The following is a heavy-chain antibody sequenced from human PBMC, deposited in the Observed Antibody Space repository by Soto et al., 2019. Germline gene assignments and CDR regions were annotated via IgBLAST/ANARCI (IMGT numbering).Heavy chain of an antibody. V-gene: IGHV1-18*01. CDR2: ISGYTGDT. J-gene: IGHJ5*02. Sequence: GASVKVSCKASGYTFTSYGISWVRQAPGQGLEWMGWISGYTGDTNYAQKLQGRVTMTIDTSTSTAYMELRSLRSDDTAVYYCARSPYYDSSAVRPRFDPWGQGTLVTVSS. CDR1: GYTFTSYG. CDR3: ARSPYYDSSAVRPRFDP. D-gene: IGHD3-22*01.